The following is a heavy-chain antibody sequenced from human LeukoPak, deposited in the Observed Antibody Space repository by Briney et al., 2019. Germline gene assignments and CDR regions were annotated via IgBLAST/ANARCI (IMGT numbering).Heavy chain of an antibody. J-gene: IGHJ6*03. Sequence: SVKVSCKASGGTFSSYAISWVRPAPGQGLEWMGRIIPILGIANYAQKFQGRVTITADKSTSTAYMELSSLRSEDTAVYYCARGRRVGPAASYYMDVWGKGTTVTVSS. V-gene: IGHV1-69*04. CDR3: ARGRRVGPAASYYMDV. CDR1: GGTFSSYA. D-gene: IGHD2-2*01. CDR2: IIPILGIA.